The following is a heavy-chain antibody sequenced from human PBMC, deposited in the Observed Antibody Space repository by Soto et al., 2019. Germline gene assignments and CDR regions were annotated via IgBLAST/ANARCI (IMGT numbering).Heavy chain of an antibody. CDR2: IDPSGGST. V-gene: IGHV1-46*03. CDR1: GYNFTSYY. CDR3: ARDLTGGPTYYDFWSGYSPVDY. D-gene: IGHD3-3*01. J-gene: IGHJ4*02. Sequence: QVQLVQSGAEVKKPGASVKVSCKASGYNFTSYYMHWVRQAPGQGLEWMGIIDPSGGSTSYAQKVQGSLSMTRDTSTSTVHMDLNSLRSEDTAVYYCARDLTGGPTYYDFWSGYSPVDYWGLGTLVTVSS.